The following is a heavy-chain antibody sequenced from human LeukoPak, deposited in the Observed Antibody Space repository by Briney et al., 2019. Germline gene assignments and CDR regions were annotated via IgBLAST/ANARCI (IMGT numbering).Heavy chain of an antibody. J-gene: IGHJ4*02. Sequence: PSETLSLTCTVSGGSIRSSSYYWGWIGQPPGKGLEWIGSIYYSGSTNYNPSLKSRVTISVDKSKNQFSLKLSSVTAADTAVYYCARDLREWGQGTLVTVSS. V-gene: IGHV4-39*07. CDR1: GGSIRSSSYY. CDR2: IYYSGST. CDR3: ARDLRE.